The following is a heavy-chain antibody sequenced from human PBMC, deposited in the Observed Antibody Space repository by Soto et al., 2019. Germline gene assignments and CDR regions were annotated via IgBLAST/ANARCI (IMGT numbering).Heavy chain of an antibody. J-gene: IGHJ6*02. CDR1: GGTFSSYA. CDR3: ASGGMATIFERKDYYGMDV. CDR2: IIPIFGTA. Sequence: QVQLVQSGAEVKKPGSSVKVSCKASGGTFSSYAISWVRQDPGQGLEWMGGIIPIFGTANYAQKFQGRVTITADESTSTAYRELSSLRSEDTAVYYCASGGMATIFERKDYYGMDVWGQGTTVTVSS. V-gene: IGHV1-69*01. D-gene: IGHD3-3*01.